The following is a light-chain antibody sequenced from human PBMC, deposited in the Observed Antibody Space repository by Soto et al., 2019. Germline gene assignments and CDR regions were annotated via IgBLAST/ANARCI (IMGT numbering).Light chain of an antibody. Sequence: QAVVTQEPSFSVSPGGTVTLTCGLTSGSVSSNNYPTWYQQTPGQAPRTLIHTTDSRSSGVPDRFSGSVLGNKAALTITGAQADDESDYYCVLYVGGGIWVSGGGTQLTVL. CDR1: SGSVSSNNY. J-gene: IGLJ2*01. V-gene: IGLV8-61*01. CDR3: VLYVGGGIWV. CDR2: TTD.